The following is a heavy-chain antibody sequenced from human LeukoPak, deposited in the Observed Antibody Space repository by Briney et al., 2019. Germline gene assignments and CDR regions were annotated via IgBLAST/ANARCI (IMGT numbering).Heavy chain of an antibody. CDR3: ARADRYEVLRFLEWLFY. Sequence: ASVKVSCKASGYTFTGYYMHWVRQAPGQGLEWMGWINPNSGGTNYAQKFQGRVTMTRDTSISTAYMELSRLRSDDTAVYYCARADRYEVLRFLEWLFYWGQGTLVTVSS. J-gene: IGHJ4*02. D-gene: IGHD3-3*01. CDR2: INPNSGGT. CDR1: GYTFTGYY. V-gene: IGHV1-2*02.